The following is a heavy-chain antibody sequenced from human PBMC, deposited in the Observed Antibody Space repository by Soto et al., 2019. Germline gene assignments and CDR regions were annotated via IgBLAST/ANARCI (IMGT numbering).Heavy chain of an antibody. CDR3: ARHGYDPLYPQDYYFDY. D-gene: IGHD5-12*01. Sequence: PSETLPLTCTVSGGSITSSSYYWGWLRPPPGKGLEWIGSIYYSGSTYYNPSLKSRVTMSVDTSKNQFSLKLSSVTAADTAVYYCARHGYDPLYPQDYYFDYWGQGTLVTVSS. J-gene: IGHJ4*02. V-gene: IGHV4-39*01. CDR1: GGSITSSSYY. CDR2: IYYSGST.